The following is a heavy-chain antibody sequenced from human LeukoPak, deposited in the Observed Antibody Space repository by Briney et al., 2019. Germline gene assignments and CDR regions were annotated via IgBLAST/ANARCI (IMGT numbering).Heavy chain of an antibody. V-gene: IGHV1-3*01. CDR3: ARAERITMVRGQELDY. CDR1: GYTFTSYA. D-gene: IGHD3-10*01. CDR2: INAGNGNT. Sequence: GASVKVSCKASGYTFTSYAMHWVRQAPGQRLEWMGWINAGNGNTKYSQKFQGRVTITRDTSVSTAYMELSSLRSEDTAVYYCARAERITMVRGQELDYWGQGTLVTVSS. J-gene: IGHJ4*02.